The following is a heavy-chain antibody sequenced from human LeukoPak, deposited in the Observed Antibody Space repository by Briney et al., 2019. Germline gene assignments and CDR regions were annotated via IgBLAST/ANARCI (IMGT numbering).Heavy chain of an antibody. CDR1: GGSISSSSYY. D-gene: IGHD1-14*01. Sequence: SETLSLTCTVSGGSISSSSYYRGWIRQPPGKGLEWIGSIYYSGSTYYNPSLKSRVTISVDTSKNQFSLKLSSVTAADTAVYYCARPVTTGAFDIWGQGTMVTVSS. J-gene: IGHJ3*02. V-gene: IGHV4-39*01. CDR3: ARPVTTGAFDI. CDR2: IYYSGST.